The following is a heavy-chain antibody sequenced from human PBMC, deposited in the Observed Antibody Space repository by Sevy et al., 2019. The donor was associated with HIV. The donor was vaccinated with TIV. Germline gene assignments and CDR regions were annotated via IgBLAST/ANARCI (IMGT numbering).Heavy chain of an antibody. CDR2: ISYHGRDK. CDR1: GITFSTSG. V-gene: IGHV3-30*18. Sequence: GGSLRLSCVVSGITFSTSGMHWVRQAPGKGLEWVAVISYHGRDKFYADSVKGRSTISRDNSKNILYLQMISLRAEDTAVYYCAKDFTEYNGMDVWGQGTMVTVSS. CDR3: AKDFTEYNGMDV. J-gene: IGHJ6*02.